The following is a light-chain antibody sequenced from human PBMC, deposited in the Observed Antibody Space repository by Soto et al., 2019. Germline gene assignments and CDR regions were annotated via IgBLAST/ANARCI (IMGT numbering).Light chain of an antibody. Sequence: EVVLTQSPATLSLSPGERATLSCRASENVRTFVDWYQQKPGQAPRLLIYGASNRATGIPARFSGSGSGTDFTLTISNLEPEDCAVYYCHQHSHWPPWTFGQGTRVEIQ. V-gene: IGKV3-11*01. CDR2: GAS. CDR1: ENVRTF. CDR3: HQHSHWPPWT. J-gene: IGKJ1*01.